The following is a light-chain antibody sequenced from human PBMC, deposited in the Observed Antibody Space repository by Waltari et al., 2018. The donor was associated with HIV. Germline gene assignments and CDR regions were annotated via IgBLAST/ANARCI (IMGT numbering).Light chain of an antibody. CDR1: SNDLGTYNF. J-gene: IGLJ2*01. V-gene: IGLV2-8*01. Sequence: QSALTQPPSASGSPGQSVAISCTGSSNDLGTYNFVPWYQHHPGKAPKLIIYDVTRRPPGIPDRFSGTKSGYTASLTVSDLQVEDEADYYCVSYTEKDTFLLFGGGTKLAV. CDR3: VSYTEKDTFLL. CDR2: DVT.